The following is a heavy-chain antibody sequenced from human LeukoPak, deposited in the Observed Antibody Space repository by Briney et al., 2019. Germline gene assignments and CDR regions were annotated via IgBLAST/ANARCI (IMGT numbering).Heavy chain of an antibody. V-gene: IGHV1-46*01. J-gene: IGHJ4*02. CDR3: ATLGYCSGGSCLEGYYFDY. CDR1: GYTFTSYY. CDR2: INPSGGST. D-gene: IGHD2-15*01. Sequence: ASVKVSCKASGYTFTSYYMHWVRQAPGQGLEWMGIINPSGGSTSYAQKFQGRVTMTRDTSTSTVYMELSSLRSEDTAVYYCATLGYCSGGSCLEGYYFDYWGQGTLVTVSS.